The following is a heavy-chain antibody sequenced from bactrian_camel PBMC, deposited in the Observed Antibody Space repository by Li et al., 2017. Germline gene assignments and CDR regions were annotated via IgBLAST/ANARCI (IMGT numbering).Heavy chain of an antibody. D-gene: IGHD4*01. CDR1: GSDVC. CDR2: IDGDGDT. V-gene: IGHV3S53*01. Sequence: QVQLVESGGGSVQAGGSLRLSCVYTGSDVCMGWFRQAPGKEREGVAFIDGDGDTKYADFVKGRFTISKDNAKTTLFLQMNSLQPEDTAMYYCAAAPCPVYSGFANWGPGTQVTVS. CDR3: AAAPCPVYSGFAN. J-gene: IGHJ4*01.